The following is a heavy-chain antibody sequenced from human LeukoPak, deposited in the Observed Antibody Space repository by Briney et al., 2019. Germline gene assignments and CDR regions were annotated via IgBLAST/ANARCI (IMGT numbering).Heavy chain of an antibody. V-gene: IGHV4-38-2*02. D-gene: IGHD4-23*01. Sequence: SETLSLTCTVAGYSLSTGYYWGWIRQPPGKGLEWIGSIYHSGTTYYNPSLKSRVTTSVDTSKNQFSLKLSSVTAADTAVYYCARGITGGNSVWFDPWGQGTLVTVSS. J-gene: IGHJ5*02. CDR1: GYSLSTGYY. CDR3: ARGITGGNSVWFDP. CDR2: IYHSGTT.